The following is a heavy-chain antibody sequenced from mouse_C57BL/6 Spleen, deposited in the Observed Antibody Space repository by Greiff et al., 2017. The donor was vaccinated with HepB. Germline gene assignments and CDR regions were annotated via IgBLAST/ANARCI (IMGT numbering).Heavy chain of an antibody. D-gene: IGHD2-2*01. J-gene: IGHJ3*01. CDR1: GYTFTSYW. CDR3: AREGIYYGYDRAAWFAY. CDR2: IDPNSGGT. V-gene: IGHV1-72*01. Sequence: VKQSCKASGYTFTSYWMHWVKQRPGRGLEWIGRIDPNSGGTKYNEKFKSKATLTVDKPSSTAYMQLSSLTSEDSAVYYCAREGIYYGYDRAAWFAYWGQGTLVTVSA.